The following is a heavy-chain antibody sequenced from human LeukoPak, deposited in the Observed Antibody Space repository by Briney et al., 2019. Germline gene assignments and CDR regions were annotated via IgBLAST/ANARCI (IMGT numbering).Heavy chain of an antibody. CDR2: INWNGGST. CDR3: ARVARYCSGGSCYSNYYYMDV. Sequence: PGGSLRLSCAASGFTFDDYGMSWVRQAPGKGLEWVSGINWNGGSTGHADSVKGRFTISRDNAKNSLYLQMNSLRAEDTALYYCARVARYCSGGSCYSNYYYMDVWGKGTTVTASS. D-gene: IGHD2-15*01. CDR1: GFTFDDYG. V-gene: IGHV3-20*04. J-gene: IGHJ6*03.